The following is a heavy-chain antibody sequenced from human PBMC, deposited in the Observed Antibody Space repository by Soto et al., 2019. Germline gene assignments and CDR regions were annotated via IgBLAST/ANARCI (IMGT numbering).Heavy chain of an antibody. CDR1: GGTFSNYA. V-gene: IGHV1-69*15. J-gene: IGHJ5*02. CDR3: AEDGGREGYFGNWFDP. CDR2: IIPIFGTT. Sequence: QVQLVQSGAELKKPGSSVKVSCKASGGTFSNYAITWVRQAPGQGLEWLGRIIPIFGTTDYAQKVQGRVTITADESTTTAYMKLSSLRSDDTAVYYCAEDGGREGYFGNWFDPWGQGTLVTVSS. D-gene: IGHD2-15*01.